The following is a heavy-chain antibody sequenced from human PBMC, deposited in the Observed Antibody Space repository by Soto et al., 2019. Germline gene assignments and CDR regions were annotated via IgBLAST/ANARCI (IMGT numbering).Heavy chain of an antibody. CDR3: ARDIRPDYDFWSGYYMDV. J-gene: IGHJ6*03. V-gene: IGHV4-59*12. CDR1: GGSISSYY. CDR2: IYYSGST. Sequence: SETLSLTCTVSGGSISSYYWSWIRQPPGKGLEWIGYIYYSGSTNYNPSLKSRVTISVDTSKNQFSLKLSSVTAADTAVYCCARDIRPDYDFWSGYYMDVWGKGTTVTVSS. D-gene: IGHD3-3*01.